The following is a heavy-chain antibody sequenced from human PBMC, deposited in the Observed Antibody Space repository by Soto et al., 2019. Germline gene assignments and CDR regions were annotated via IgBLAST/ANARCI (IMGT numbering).Heavy chain of an antibody. CDR3: TTGAVRFNTFDF. D-gene: IGHD1-1*01. J-gene: IGHJ4*02. V-gene: IGHV4-59*03. CDR2: IYYSGIT. Sequence: SETLSLTCTVTGSSLRGNYWSWIRQPPGKGLEWIGYIYYSGITNYNPSLKSRVTISVDTPKNQFSLHLSSVTAADTAVYYCTTGAVRFNTFDFWGQGTRVTVS. CDR1: GSSLRGNY.